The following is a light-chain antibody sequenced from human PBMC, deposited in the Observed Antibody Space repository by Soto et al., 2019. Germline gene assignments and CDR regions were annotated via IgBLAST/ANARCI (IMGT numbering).Light chain of an antibody. CDR1: QSISSY. CDR2: AAS. V-gene: IGKV1-39*01. CDR3: QQSYSTPLT. J-gene: IGKJ4*01. Sequence: DIQMTQSPSSLSASVGDRVTITCRTSQSISSYLNWYQQKPGKAPKVLIYAASSLQSGVPSRFSGSGPGTDFTLTISSLQPEDFATDYCQQSYSTPLTFGGGTKVEIK.